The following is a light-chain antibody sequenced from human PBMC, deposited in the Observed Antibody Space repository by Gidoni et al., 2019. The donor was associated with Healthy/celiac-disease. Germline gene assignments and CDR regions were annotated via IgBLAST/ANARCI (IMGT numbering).Light chain of an antibody. J-gene: IGKJ1*01. CDR3: QQYNSYST. CDR1: QSISSW. CDR2: KAS. Sequence: DIQMTQSPSTLSASVGDRVNIPCRASQSISSWLAWYQQKPGKAPKLLIYKASSLESGVPSRFSGSGSGTEFTLTISSLQPDDFATYYCQQYNSYSTFGQGTKVEIK. V-gene: IGKV1-5*03.